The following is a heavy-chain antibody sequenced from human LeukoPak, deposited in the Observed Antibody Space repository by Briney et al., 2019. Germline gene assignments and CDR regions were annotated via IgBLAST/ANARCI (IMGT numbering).Heavy chain of an antibody. J-gene: IGHJ4*02. D-gene: IGHD3-22*01. CDR2: IYHSGRT. CDR1: GYSISSGYY. V-gene: IGHV4-38-2*02. CDR3: ASKYYYDSSGYFYVDY. Sequence: PSETLSLTCTVSGYSISSGYYWGWIRQSPGKGLEWIGSIYHSGRTYYNPSLKSRVSISIDTSKNQFSLKLSSVTAADTAVYYCASKYYYDSSGYFYVDYWGQGTLVTVSS.